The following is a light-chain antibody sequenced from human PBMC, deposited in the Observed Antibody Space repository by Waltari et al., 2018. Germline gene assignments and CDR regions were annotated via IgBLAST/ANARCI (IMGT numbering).Light chain of an antibody. CDR1: SSDIGFHNP. CDR3: SAYTSSATLA. J-gene: IGLJ2*01. CDR2: DVN. Sequence: QSVLTQPASLSGAPGQSITISCTGTSSDIGFHNPVSWYQQHPGQAPRLLMYDVNSRPSGVSNRFSGSKSGNTASLTISGLQADDEAHYYCSAYTSSATLAFGGGTGLTVL. V-gene: IGLV2-14*03.